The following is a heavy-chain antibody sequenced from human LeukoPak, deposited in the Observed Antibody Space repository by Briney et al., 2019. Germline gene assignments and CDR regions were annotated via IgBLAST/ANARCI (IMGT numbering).Heavy chain of an antibody. Sequence: PGGSLRLSCAASGFTFSRYAMRWVRQAPGKGLEWVSAVSGSGGSRYYADSVKGLFTISRDNSKNTLYLQMNSLGAEDTAVYYCAKRMIRGVNHDAFDLWGQGTMVTVSS. CDR1: GFTFSRYA. D-gene: IGHD3-10*01. CDR3: AKRMIRGVNHDAFDL. V-gene: IGHV3-23*01. CDR2: VSGSGGSR. J-gene: IGHJ3*01.